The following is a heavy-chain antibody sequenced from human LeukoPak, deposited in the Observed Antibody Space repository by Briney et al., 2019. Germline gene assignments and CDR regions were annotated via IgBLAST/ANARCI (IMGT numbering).Heavy chain of an antibody. CDR2: VYSSGST. D-gene: IGHD6-19*01. CDR3: ARSSGWLAAFEI. Sequence: PSETLSLTCTVSGDSINNYYWNWIRQPPGKGLEWIGFVYSSGSTNYNPSLKSRVTMSVDTSKNQFSLKLSSVTAADTAVYYCARSSGWLAAFEIWGQGTMVTVSS. V-gene: IGHV4-59*12. J-gene: IGHJ3*02. CDR1: GDSINNYY.